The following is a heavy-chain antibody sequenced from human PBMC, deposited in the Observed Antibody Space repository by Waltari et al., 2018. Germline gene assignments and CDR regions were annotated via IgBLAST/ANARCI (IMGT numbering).Heavy chain of an antibody. V-gene: IGHV3-23*04. Sequence: EVQLVESGGGLIQPGGSLRLSCAASGFTFSTYAMTWVRQAPGKGLEWVSSISDGGDTTYYSGSVKGRFTISRDNSRNTLFLQMNSLRAEDTALYYRVKDWTGDSCSQGCMDVWGQGTTVTVSS. CDR2: ISDGGDTT. J-gene: IGHJ6*02. CDR3: VKDWTGDSCSQGCMDV. CDR1: GFTFSTYA. D-gene: IGHD2-21*01.